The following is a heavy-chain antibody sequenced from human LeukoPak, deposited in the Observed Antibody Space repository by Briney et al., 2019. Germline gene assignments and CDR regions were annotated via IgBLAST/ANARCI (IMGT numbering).Heavy chain of an antibody. CDR1: GFTFNGYS. Sequence: PGGSLRLSCTASGFTFNGYSMNWVRQAPGRGLEWVSSISTSSSYIYYADSVKGRFTISRNNPKNSLYLQMNSLRAEDTAVYYCARNRGDPSYFDYWGQGTLVTVSS. D-gene: IGHD4-17*01. CDR2: ISTSSSYI. V-gene: IGHV3-21*01. J-gene: IGHJ4*02. CDR3: ARNRGDPSYFDY.